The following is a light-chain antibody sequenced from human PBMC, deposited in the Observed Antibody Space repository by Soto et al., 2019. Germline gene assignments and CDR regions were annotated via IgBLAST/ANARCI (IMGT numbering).Light chain of an antibody. CDR3: TSFRGSSHLDV. V-gene: IGLV2-14*01. CDR1: SGDVGGYNA. J-gene: IGLJ1*01. CDR2: EVS. Sequence: QSALTQPASVSGSPGQSITISCTGTSGDVGGYNAVAWYQQHPGKAPKLIIFEVSNRPSGSSDRFSGSKSGNTASLTISGLQAEDEADYYCTSFRGSSHLDVFGTGTKVTVL.